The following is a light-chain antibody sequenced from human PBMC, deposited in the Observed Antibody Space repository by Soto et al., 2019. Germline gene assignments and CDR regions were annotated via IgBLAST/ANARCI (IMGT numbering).Light chain of an antibody. CDR2: EVS. J-gene: IGLJ1*01. V-gene: IGLV2-14*03. Sequence: QSVLTQPASVSGSPGQSIAISCTGTSSDVDAYDYASWYQQHPDKAPKLIIYEVSHRPAGVSNRFSASKYVNTATLTISGLQTEDEADYYCASHTTSNTRVFGTGTKVTVL. CDR3: ASHTTSNTRV. CDR1: SSDVDAYDY.